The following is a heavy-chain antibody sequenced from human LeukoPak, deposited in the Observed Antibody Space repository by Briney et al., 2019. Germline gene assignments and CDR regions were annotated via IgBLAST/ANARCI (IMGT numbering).Heavy chain of an antibody. CDR3: AKDHLPNYYDSSGYSPFDY. J-gene: IGHJ4*02. CDR2: ISGSGGST. Sequence: GGSLRLSCAASGFTISSYAMSWVRQAPGKGLEWVSAISGSGGSTYYADSVKGRFTISRDNSKNTLYLQMNSLRAEDTAVYYCAKDHLPNYYDSSGYSPFDYWGQGTLVTVSS. CDR1: GFTISSYA. D-gene: IGHD3-22*01. V-gene: IGHV3-23*01.